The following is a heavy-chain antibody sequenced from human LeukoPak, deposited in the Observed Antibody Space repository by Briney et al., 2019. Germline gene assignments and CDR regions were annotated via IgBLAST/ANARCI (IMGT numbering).Heavy chain of an antibody. D-gene: IGHD3-22*01. J-gene: IGHJ5*02. CDR1: GYTFTSYY. Sequence: ASVKVSCKASGYTFTSYYMHWVRQAPGQGLEWMGWINPNSGGTNYAQKFQGWVTMTRDTSISTAYMELSRLRSDDTAVYYCARGRLITMIVAIDWFDPWGQGTLVTVSS. CDR2: INPNSGGT. V-gene: IGHV1-2*04. CDR3: ARGRLITMIVAIDWFDP.